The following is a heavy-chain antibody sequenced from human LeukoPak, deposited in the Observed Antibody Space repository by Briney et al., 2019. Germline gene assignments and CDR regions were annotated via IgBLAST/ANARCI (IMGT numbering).Heavy chain of an antibody. J-gene: IGHJ3*02. CDR2: ISSGGTTM. Sequence: GGSLRLSCAASGFTFSDYYMSWIRQAPGKGLEWVSYISSGGTTMYYADSVKGRFTISRDNAKNSLYLQMNSLRAEDTAVYYCARSTGGDWYAFDIWGQGTMVTVSS. CDR1: GFTFSDYY. V-gene: IGHV3-11*04. D-gene: IGHD2-21*02. CDR3: ARSTGGDWYAFDI.